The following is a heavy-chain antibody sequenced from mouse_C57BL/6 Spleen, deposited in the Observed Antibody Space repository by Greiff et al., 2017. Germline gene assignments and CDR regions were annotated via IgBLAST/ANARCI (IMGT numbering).Heavy chain of an antibody. V-gene: IGHV1-67*01. CDR1: GYTFTDYA. Sequence: VKLVESGPELVRPGVSVKISCKGSGYTFTDYAMHWVKQSHAKSLEWIGVISTYYGDASYNKKFKDKATMTVDKSSSTDFMELARLTSEYSAFYYCARLALLPYYYAMDYWGQGTSVTVSS. CDR2: ISTYYGDA. J-gene: IGHJ4*01. CDR3: ARLALLPYYYAMDY. D-gene: IGHD2-3*01.